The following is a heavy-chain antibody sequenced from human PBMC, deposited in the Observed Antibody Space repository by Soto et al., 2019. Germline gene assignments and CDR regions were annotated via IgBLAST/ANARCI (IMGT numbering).Heavy chain of an antibody. D-gene: IGHD2-2*01. CDR1: GFVFSDYA. CDR3: ASVPIWCGSSSCYTEGFDS. Sequence: EVQLLDSGGGWVQPGGSLRLSCVASGFVFSDYAMSWVRQAPGQGLEWVSAISAGGSDTYYADSVKGRFTFSRVNSKNTLYLQMNTLRAEDTAIYYCASVPIWCGSSSCYTEGFDSWGQGTLVTVSS. V-gene: IGHV3-23*01. J-gene: IGHJ4*02. CDR2: ISAGGSDT.